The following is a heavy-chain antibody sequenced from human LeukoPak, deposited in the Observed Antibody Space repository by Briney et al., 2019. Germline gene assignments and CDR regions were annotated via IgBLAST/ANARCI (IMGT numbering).Heavy chain of an antibody. J-gene: IGHJ4*02. CDR2: IRYDGSNK. D-gene: IGHD3-22*01. CDR3: AKDRSSGYYSALDY. V-gene: IGHV3-30*02. Sequence: GGSLRLSCAASGFTFSSYGMHWVRQAPGKGLEWVAFIRYDGSNKYYADSVKGRFTISGDNSKNSLYLQMNSLRAEDTAVYYCAKDRSSGYYSALDYWGQGTLVTVSS. CDR1: GFTFSSYG.